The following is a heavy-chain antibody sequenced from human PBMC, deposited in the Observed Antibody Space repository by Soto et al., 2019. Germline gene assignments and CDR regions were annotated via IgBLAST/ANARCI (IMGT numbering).Heavy chain of an antibody. CDR3: ARGYGSGA. V-gene: IGHV4-34*01. D-gene: IGHD3-10*01. Sequence: QVQLQQWGAGLLKPSETLSLTCAVYGGSFSGYYWSWIRQPPGKGLEWIGEINHSGSTNYNPSLKRRVTISVDTSKNQFSLKLSSVTAAGTAVYYCARGYGSGAWGQGTLVTVSS. J-gene: IGHJ4*02. CDR2: INHSGST. CDR1: GGSFSGYY.